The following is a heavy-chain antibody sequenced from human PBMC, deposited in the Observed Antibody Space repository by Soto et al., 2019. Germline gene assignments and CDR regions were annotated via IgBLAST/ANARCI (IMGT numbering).Heavy chain of an antibody. CDR3: VREATIVRGIINHIDY. CDR1: GDSVSSDNAV. D-gene: IGHD3-10*01. J-gene: IGHJ4*02. V-gene: IGHV6-1*01. Sequence: PXQALSLTCGISGDSVSSDNAVCNLIRHSPSRGLEWLGRTYYRSQWYTDYAVSVRSRIAINPDTSKNQFSLQLNSVTPEDTAVYYCVREATIVRGIINHIDYWGQGVLVTVS. CDR2: TYYRSQWYT.